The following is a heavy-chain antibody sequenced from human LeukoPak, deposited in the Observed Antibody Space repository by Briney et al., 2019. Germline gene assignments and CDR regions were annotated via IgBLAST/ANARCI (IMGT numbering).Heavy chain of an antibody. J-gene: IGHJ6*02. V-gene: IGHV1-8*01. CDR3: ARRYCSSTSCLYYGMDV. CDR1: GYTFTGYD. CDR2: MNPNSDNT. Sequence: ASVKVSCKASGYTFTGYDINWVRQATGQGLEWLGWMNPNSDNTGYAQKFQGRVTMTRNTSTSTAYMELSSLRSEDTAVYYCARRYCSSTSCLYYGMDVWGQGTTVTVSS. D-gene: IGHD2-2*01.